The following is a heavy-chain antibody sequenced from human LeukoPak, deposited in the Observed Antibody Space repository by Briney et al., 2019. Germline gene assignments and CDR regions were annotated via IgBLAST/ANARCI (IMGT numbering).Heavy chain of an antibody. Sequence: PGGSLRLSCAASGFTFSNYAMTWVRQAPGKGLEWVSYISSSGSIIYYADSVKGRFTISRDNAKNSVYLQMNSLRAEDTAVYYCARAATYNWNDVNYWGQGTLVTVSS. CDR1: GFTFSNYA. D-gene: IGHD1-20*01. J-gene: IGHJ4*02. CDR2: ISSSGSII. V-gene: IGHV3-11*01. CDR3: ARAATYNWNDVNY.